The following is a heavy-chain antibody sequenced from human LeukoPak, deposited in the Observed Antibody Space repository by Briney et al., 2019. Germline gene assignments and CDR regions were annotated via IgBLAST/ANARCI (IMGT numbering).Heavy chain of an antibody. CDR2: IRSKANSYAT. J-gene: IGHJ6*03. CDR3: TRHPGDSHLWNYYYYYMDV. Sequence: GGSLRLSCAASGFTFSGSAMHWVRQASGKGLEWVGRIRSKANSYATAYAASVKGRFTISRDDSKNRAYLQMNSLKTEDTAVYYCTRHPGDSHLWNYYYYYMDVWGKGTTVTVSS. D-gene: IGHD7-27*01. V-gene: IGHV3-73*01. CDR1: GFTFSGSA.